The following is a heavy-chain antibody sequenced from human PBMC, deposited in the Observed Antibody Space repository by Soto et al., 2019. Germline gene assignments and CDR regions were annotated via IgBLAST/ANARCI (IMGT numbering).Heavy chain of an antibody. Sequence: GGSLRLSCAASGFTFSDYYMSWVRQAPGKGLEWVSCIGSSGSKTYYADSVKGRFSISRDNAKNSLYLQMNSLRAEDTAVYYCARCDFWSGYRNYYFDYWGQGTLVTVSS. J-gene: IGHJ4*02. CDR3: ARCDFWSGYRNYYFDY. CDR2: IGSSGSKT. CDR1: GFTFSDYY. D-gene: IGHD3-3*01. V-gene: IGHV3-11*01.